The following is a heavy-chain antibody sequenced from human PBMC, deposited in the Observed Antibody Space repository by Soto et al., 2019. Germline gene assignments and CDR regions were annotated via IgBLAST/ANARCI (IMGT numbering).Heavy chain of an antibody. CDR2: ISAYNGNT. Sequence: ASVKVSCKASGYTFTSYGISWVRQAPGQGLEWMGWISAYNGNTNYAQKLQGRVTMTTDTSTSTAYMELRSPRSDDTAVYYCARDLGVVAATGGAFDIWGQGTMVTVSS. V-gene: IGHV1-18*01. J-gene: IGHJ3*02. D-gene: IGHD2-15*01. CDR1: GYTFTSYG. CDR3: ARDLGVVAATGGAFDI.